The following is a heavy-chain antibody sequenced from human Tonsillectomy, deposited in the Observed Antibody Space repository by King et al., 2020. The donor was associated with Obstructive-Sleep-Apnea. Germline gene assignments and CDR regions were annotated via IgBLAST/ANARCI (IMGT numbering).Heavy chain of an antibody. V-gene: IGHV4-4*07. J-gene: IGHJ3*02. CDR1: GGSISSYY. CDR3: ARDDGQWPVLRAFDI. D-gene: IGHD6-19*01. CDR2: IYTRGST. Sequence: VQLQESGPGLVKPSETLSLTCAVSGGSISSYYWNWIRQPAGKGLEWIGRIYTRGSTNYNPSLKSRVTMSVDTSKNQFSLKLSSVTAADTAVYYCARDDGQWPVLRAFDIWGQGTMVTVSS.